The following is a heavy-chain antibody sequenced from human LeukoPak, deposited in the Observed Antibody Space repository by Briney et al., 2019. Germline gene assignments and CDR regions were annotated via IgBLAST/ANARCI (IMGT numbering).Heavy chain of an antibody. Sequence: GGSLRLSCAASGFTFSNYWMNWVRQAPGKGLEWVANIKQDGSAKYYVDSVKGRLTISRDNARSLLYLQMNSLRAEDAAVYYCAGGQGFLIDYWGQGTLVTVSS. CDR3: AGGQGFLIDY. D-gene: IGHD3-3*01. J-gene: IGHJ4*02. V-gene: IGHV3-7*01. CDR2: IKQDGSAK. CDR1: GFTFSNYW.